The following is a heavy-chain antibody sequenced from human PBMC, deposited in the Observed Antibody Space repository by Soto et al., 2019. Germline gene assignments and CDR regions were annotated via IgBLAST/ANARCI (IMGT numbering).Heavy chain of an antibody. CDR3: ARLDIVATISRDY. V-gene: IGHV4-31*03. D-gene: IGHD5-12*01. J-gene: IGHJ4*02. CDR1: GGSISSGGYY. Sequence: PSETLSLTCTVSGGSISSGGYYWSWIRQHPGKGLEWIGYIYYSGSTYYNPSLKSRVTISVDTSKNQFSLKLSSVTAADTAVYYCARLDIVATISRDYWGQGTLVTVSS. CDR2: IYYSGST.